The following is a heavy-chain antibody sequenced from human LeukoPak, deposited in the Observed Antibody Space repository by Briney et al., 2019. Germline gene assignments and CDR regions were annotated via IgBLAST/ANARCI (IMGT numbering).Heavy chain of an antibody. CDR1: GYTFTSYG. Sequence: ASVKVSCKASGYTFTSYGISWVRQAPGQGLEWMGWISAYNGSTNYAQKLQGRVTMTTDTSTSTAYMELRSLRSDDTAVYYCAREGEVWFGESPRYYFDYWGQGTLVTVSS. D-gene: IGHD3-10*01. CDR2: ISAYNGST. J-gene: IGHJ4*02. V-gene: IGHV1-18*01. CDR3: AREGEVWFGESPRYYFDY.